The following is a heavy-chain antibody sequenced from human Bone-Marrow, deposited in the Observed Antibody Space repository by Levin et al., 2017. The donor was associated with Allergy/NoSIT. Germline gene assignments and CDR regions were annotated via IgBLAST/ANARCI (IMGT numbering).Heavy chain of an antibody. CDR2: SYSSGTT. V-gene: IGHV4-39*01. CDR1: GDSISSSAYY. CDR3: AKLRGAGGYNYIDY. D-gene: IGHD1-1*01. Sequence: SQTLSLTCTVSGDSISSSAYYWGWIRQPPGKGLAWIGSSYSSGTTYYTPSLRSRVTISRDTSKNQFSLTMNYVTAADTAVYFCAKLRGAGGYNYIDYWGQGTLVTVSS. J-gene: IGHJ4*02.